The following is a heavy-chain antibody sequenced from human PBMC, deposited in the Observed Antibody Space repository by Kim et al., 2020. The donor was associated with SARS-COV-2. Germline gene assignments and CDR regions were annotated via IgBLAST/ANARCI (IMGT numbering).Heavy chain of an antibody. J-gene: IGHJ3*02. CDR3: TRAYGFRVRGPLFDI. D-gene: IGHD3-10*01. V-gene: IGHV3-49*03. Sequence: GGSLRLSCTASGFTFGDYAMSWFRQAPGKGLEWVGFIRSKAYGGTTEYAASVKSRFTISRDDSKSIAYLQMNSLKTEDTAVYYCTRAYGFRVRGPLFDIWGQGTMVTVSS. CDR2: IRSKAYGGTT. CDR1: GFTFGDYA.